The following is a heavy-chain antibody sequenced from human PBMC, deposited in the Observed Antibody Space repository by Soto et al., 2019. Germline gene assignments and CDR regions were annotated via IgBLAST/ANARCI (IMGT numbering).Heavy chain of an antibody. D-gene: IGHD4-17*01. Sequence: GGSLRLSCAASGFTFCSYALGWFRQAPGKGLEWVSAISGSGGSTYYADSVKGRFTISRDNSKNTLYLQMNSLRAEDTAVYYCANRRGYGILWGQGTLVTVSS. J-gene: IGHJ4*02. V-gene: IGHV3-23*01. CDR1: GFTFCSYA. CDR3: ANRRGYGIL. CDR2: ISGSGGST.